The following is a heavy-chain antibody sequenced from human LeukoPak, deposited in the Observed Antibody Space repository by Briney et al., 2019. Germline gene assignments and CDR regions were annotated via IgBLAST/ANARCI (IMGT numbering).Heavy chain of an antibody. Sequence: GGSLRLSCAASGLRISDYVMHWVRQAAGMVLERVAFKSYSGGNPEYAYSVKGRFTISRDNTSNSLLLQMNSLRADDTAVYYCAGRYSGYAETWYFALWGRGTLVTVSS. CDR2: KSYSGGNP. CDR3: AGRYSGYAETWYFAL. V-gene: IGHV3-30-3*01. CDR1: GLRISDYV. J-gene: IGHJ2*01. D-gene: IGHD5-12*01.